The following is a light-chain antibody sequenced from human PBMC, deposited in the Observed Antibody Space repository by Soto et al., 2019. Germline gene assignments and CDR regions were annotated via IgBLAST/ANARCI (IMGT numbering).Light chain of an antibody. J-gene: IGLJ1*01. V-gene: IGLV2-18*02. CDR1: SSDIGAYNR. Sequence: QSVLTQPPSVSGSPGQSVAISCTGTSSDIGAYNRVPWYQQPPGTAPKLMIYDVNNRPSGVPDRFSGSKSGNTASLTISGLQADDEADYYCTSFSSSNTYVFGPGSMVTV. CDR3: TSFSSSNTYV. CDR2: DVN.